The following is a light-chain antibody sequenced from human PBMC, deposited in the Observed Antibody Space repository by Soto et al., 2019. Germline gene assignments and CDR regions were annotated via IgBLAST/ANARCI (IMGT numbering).Light chain of an antibody. V-gene: IGKV1-33*01. Sequence: DIQMTQSPSSLSASVGDRVTITCQASQDISNYLNWYQQKPGKAPKLLIYDASNLETGVPSRFSGSGSGTDFTFTISSLQPEDIASYCCHQYDNPLYPFGPGTKVDIK. CDR1: QDISNY. J-gene: IGKJ3*01. CDR3: HQYDNPLYP. CDR2: DAS.